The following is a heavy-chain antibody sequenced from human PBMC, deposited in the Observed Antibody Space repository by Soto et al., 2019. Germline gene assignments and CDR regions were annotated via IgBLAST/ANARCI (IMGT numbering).Heavy chain of an antibody. Sequence: ASVKVSCKASGSTFTNYGFSWVRQAPGQGLEWMGWISANNGDTHYAQKLQRRVTLNTDTSTRTVYMELRSLRSDDTAVYYCAGKPTGQPFDDWGQGALVTVSS. J-gene: IGHJ4*02. CDR1: GSTFTNYG. CDR3: AGKPTGQPFDD. V-gene: IGHV1-18*01. CDR2: ISANNGDT. D-gene: IGHD1-1*01.